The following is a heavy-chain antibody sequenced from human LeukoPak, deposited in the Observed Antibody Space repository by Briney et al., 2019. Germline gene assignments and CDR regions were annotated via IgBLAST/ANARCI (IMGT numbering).Heavy chain of an antibody. D-gene: IGHD1-20*01. CDR1: GGTFTSYT. Sequence: SVKVSRKASGGTFTSYTVSWVRQAPGQGLEWMGGIIPIFGTANYAQKFQGRVTMTTDTSTSTAYMQLRSLRSDDTAVYYCSREIPSNWYYLDSWGQGTLITVSS. CDR2: IIPIFGTA. J-gene: IGHJ4*02. V-gene: IGHV1-69*05. CDR3: SREIPSNWYYLDS.